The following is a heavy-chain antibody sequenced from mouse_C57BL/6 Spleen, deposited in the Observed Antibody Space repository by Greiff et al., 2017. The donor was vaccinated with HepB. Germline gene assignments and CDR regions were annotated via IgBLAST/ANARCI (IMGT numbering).Heavy chain of an antibody. J-gene: IGHJ2*01. CDR3: ARAGEVYFDD. CDR1: GFTFSSYA. V-gene: IGHV5-4*03. Sequence: EVKLVESGGGLVKPGGSLKLSCAASGFTFSSYAMSWVRQTPEKRLEWVATISDGGSYTSYPDNVKGRFTISRDNAKNNLYLQMSHLTSADTAMYYCARAGEVYFDDWGQGTTLTVSS. CDR2: ISDGGSYT.